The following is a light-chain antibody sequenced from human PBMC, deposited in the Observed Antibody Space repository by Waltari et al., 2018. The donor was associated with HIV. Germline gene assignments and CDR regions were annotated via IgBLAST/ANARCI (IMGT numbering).Light chain of an antibody. CDR2: GAS. Sequence: EIVMTQSPATLSVSPGERATLTCRASQSVSSNLAWYQQKPGQAPRLLIYGASSRATGTPARFSGSGSGTEFTLTISSLQSEDFVVYYCQQYNNWPDTFGQGTKREIK. CDR1: QSVSSN. CDR3: QQYNNWPDT. V-gene: IGKV3-15*01. J-gene: IGKJ2*01.